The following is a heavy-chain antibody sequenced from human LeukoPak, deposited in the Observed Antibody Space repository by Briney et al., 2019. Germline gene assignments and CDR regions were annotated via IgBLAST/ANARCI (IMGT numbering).Heavy chain of an antibody. CDR3: AKDQGVVGSYDA. CDR1: GFTFSRFG. CDR2: IQYDESLK. Sequence: GGSLRLSCDASGFTFSRFGMSWVRQAPGKGLEWVAFIQYDESLKCYLGSVKGRFATSRDNSKNTVYLQMNSLRVEDTAVYYCAKDQGVVGSYDAWGQGTLVTVSS. V-gene: IGHV3-30*02. D-gene: IGHD3-10*01. J-gene: IGHJ5*02.